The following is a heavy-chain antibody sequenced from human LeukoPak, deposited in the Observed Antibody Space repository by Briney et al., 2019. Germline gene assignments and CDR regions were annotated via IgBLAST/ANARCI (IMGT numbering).Heavy chain of an antibody. Sequence: PGGSLRLSCAASGFTFSSYAMSWVRQAPGKGLEWVSAISGSGGSTYYADSVKGRFTIPRDNSKNTLYLQMNSLRAEDTAVYYCAKVTLDSSAQGAFDIWGQGTMVTVSS. CDR1: GFTFSSYA. D-gene: IGHD3-22*01. CDR2: ISGSGGST. CDR3: AKVTLDSSAQGAFDI. V-gene: IGHV3-23*01. J-gene: IGHJ3*02.